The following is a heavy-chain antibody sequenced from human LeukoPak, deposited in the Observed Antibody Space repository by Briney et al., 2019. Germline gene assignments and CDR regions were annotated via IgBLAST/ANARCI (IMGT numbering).Heavy chain of an antibody. V-gene: IGHV4-59*01. CDR2: MYDSGST. J-gene: IGHJ3*02. CDR1: GGSISSYY. D-gene: IGHD3-3*01. Sequence: PSETLSLTCTVSGGSISSYYWSWVRQPPGKGLEWIGYMYDSGSTKYNPSLKSRVTMSVDTSKTQFSLRLSSVTAADTAIYYCARGGPSRITIFGVDNPYSDIWGQGTMVTVSS. CDR3: ARGGPSRITIFGVDNPYSDI.